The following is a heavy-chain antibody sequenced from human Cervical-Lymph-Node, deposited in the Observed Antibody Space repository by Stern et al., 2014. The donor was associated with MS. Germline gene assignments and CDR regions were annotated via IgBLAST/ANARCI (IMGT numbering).Heavy chain of an antibody. J-gene: IGHJ4*02. Sequence: QMQLAQSGSELKKPGASVKVSCKASGYTFTHYGINWVRQAPGKGLECIGWYNATPEIPTYAQAFTGRFVFSFDASVSTAYLHISNLKADDTAIYYCARLRVGNITRDYWGPGTLVTVSS. CDR2: YNATPEIP. CDR1: GYTFTHYG. V-gene: IGHV7-4-1*02. D-gene: IGHD1-26*01. CDR3: ARLRVGNITRDY.